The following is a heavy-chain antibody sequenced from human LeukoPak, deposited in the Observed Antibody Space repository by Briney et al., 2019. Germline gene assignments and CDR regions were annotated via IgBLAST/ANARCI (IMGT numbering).Heavy chain of an antibody. Sequence: PGGSLRLSCTASGFIFSNFEMNWFRQAPGKGLQWLAYINSGGTCEYYADSVKGRFTISGDDAKNSLYLQMNSLGVQDTAIYYCARVICTGGSCFQSDYWGQGTLVTVST. CDR3: ARVICTGGSCFQSDY. D-gene: IGHD2-8*02. CDR2: INSGGTCE. V-gene: IGHV3-48*03. CDR1: GFIFSNFE. J-gene: IGHJ4*02.